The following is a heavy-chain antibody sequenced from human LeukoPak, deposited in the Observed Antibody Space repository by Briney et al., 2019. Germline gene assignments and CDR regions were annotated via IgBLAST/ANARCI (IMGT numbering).Heavy chain of an antibody. CDR3: AKDEWSIAALTFDY. V-gene: IGHV3-23*01. CDR1: GFTFSSYA. D-gene: IGHD6-6*01. Sequence: PGASLRLSCAASGFTFSSYAMSWVRQAPGKGLEWVSAISGSGGSTYYADSVKGRFTNSRDNSKKTLYLQMNSLRAEDTAVYYCAKDEWSIAALTFDYWGQGTLVTVSS. CDR2: ISGSGGST. J-gene: IGHJ4*02.